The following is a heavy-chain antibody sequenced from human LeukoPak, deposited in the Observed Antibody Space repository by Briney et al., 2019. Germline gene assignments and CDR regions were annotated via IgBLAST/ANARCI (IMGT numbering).Heavy chain of an antibody. CDR3: ARHDYSRTNWLDP. J-gene: IGHJ5*02. V-gene: IGHV4-39*01. D-gene: IGHD6-13*01. CDR2: IYYSGST. Sequence: SETLSLTCTVSGGSISSSSYYWGWIRQPPGKGLEWIGTIYYSGSTYYNPSLKSRLTISVDTSKNQFSLKLSSVTAADTAVYYCARHDYSRTNWLDPWGQGTLVTVSS. CDR1: GGSISSSSYY.